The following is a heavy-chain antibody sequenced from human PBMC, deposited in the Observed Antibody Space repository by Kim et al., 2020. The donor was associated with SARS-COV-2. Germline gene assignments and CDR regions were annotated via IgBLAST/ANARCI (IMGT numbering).Heavy chain of an antibody. Sequence: KDRFTISRDNSKNTLYLQMNSLKTEDTAVYYCTTDYQQFYFDGSGYYPLFWGQGTLVTVSS. D-gene: IGHD3-22*01. J-gene: IGHJ4*02. V-gene: IGHV3-15*01. CDR3: TTDYQQFYFDGSGYYPLF.